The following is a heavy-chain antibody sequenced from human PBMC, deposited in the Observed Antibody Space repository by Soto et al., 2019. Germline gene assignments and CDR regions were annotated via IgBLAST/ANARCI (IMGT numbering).Heavy chain of an antibody. CDR3: ARVGYSGYDRRYYFDY. CDR1: GGTFSSYA. V-gene: IGHV1-69*01. Sequence: QVQLVQSGAEVKKPGSSVKVSCKASGGTFSSYAISWVRQAPGQGLEWMGGIIPIFGTANYAQKFQGRVTITADDSTSTAYMELSSQRSEDTAVYYCARVGYSGYDRRYYFDYWGQGTLVTVSS. CDR2: IIPIFGTA. J-gene: IGHJ4*02. D-gene: IGHD5-12*01.